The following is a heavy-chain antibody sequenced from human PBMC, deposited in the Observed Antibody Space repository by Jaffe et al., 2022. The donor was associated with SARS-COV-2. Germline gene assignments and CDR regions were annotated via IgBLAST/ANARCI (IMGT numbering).Heavy chain of an antibody. CDR1: GFTFTDSA. J-gene: IGHJ1*01. V-gene: IGHV1-58*01. Sequence: QMQLVQSGPEVKKPGTSVKVSCKASGFTFTDSAVQWARQARGQRLEWIGWIVVGSGNTNYAQKFQGRVTITRDMSTSTAYMELSSLRSEDTAVYYCAAHYCIGGGCYSNFQHWGQGTLVTVSS. CDR2: IVVGSGNT. CDR3: AAHYCIGGGCYSNFQH. D-gene: IGHD2-15*01.